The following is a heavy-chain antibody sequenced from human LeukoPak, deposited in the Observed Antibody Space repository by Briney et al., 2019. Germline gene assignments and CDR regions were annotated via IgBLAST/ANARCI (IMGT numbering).Heavy chain of an antibody. D-gene: IGHD1-26*01. Sequence: PGGSLRLYCSASGFTFSSYAMHWARQAPGKGLEYVSAISSNGGSTYYADSVKGRFTISRDNSKNTLYLQISSLRAEDTAVYYCVKGGSYSLGGDYWGQGTLVTVSS. CDR1: GFTFSSYA. CDR2: ISSNGGST. J-gene: IGHJ4*02. V-gene: IGHV3-64D*06. CDR3: VKGGSYSLGGDY.